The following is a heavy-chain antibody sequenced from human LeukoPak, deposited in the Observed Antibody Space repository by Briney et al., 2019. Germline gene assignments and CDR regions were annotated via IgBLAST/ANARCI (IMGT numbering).Heavy chain of an antibody. J-gene: IGHJ3*02. CDR1: GGSISSYY. CDR2: THTSGST. CDR3: ARGPYSYDSSGAFDI. Sequence: PSETLSLTCTVSGGSISSYYWTWIRQPAGKGLEWIGRTHTSGSTNYNPSLKSRVTMSVDTSKNQFSLKLSSVTAADTAVYYCARGPYSYDSSGAFDIWGQGTMVTVSS. D-gene: IGHD3-22*01. V-gene: IGHV4-4*07.